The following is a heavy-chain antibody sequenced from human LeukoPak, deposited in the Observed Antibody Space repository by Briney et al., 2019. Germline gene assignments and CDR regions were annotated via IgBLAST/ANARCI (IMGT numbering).Heavy chain of an antibody. V-gene: IGHV4-4*07. CDR1: GGSISSYH. Sequence: SETLSLTCTVSGGSISSYHWSWIRQPAGKGLEWIGRIYTSGSTNYNPSLKSRVTMSLDTSKIQFSLKLSSVTAADTAVYYCARGGASTTSDYYYYYYGMDVWGQGTTVTVSS. CDR3: ARGGASTTSDYYYYYYGMDV. D-gene: IGHD2-2*01. J-gene: IGHJ6*02. CDR2: IYTSGST.